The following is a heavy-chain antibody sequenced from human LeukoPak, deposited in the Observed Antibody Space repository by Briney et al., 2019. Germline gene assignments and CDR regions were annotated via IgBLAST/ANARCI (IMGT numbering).Heavy chain of an antibody. Sequence: PGGSLRLPYAASGFTFSRFAMRWVRQAPGKGLEWVSGISSSGSNTYHADSVKGRFTISRDNSKNTLYLQMNSLRAEDTAVYYCAKSGVVRRVFPGFEYWGQGTLVTVSS. CDR1: GFTFSRFA. D-gene: IGHD2-8*02. CDR3: AKSGVVRRVFPGFEY. V-gene: IGHV3-23*01. CDR2: ISSSGSNT. J-gene: IGHJ4*02.